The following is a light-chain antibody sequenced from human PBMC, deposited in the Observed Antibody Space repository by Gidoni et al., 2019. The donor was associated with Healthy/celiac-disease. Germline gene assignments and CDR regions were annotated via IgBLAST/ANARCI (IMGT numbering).Light chain of an antibody. CDR3: QQYGSSPLT. CDR2: GAS. V-gene: IGKV3-20*01. J-gene: IGKJ4*01. CDR1: QSVSSSY. Sequence: EIVLTQSPGTLSLSPGERATLSCRASQSVSSSYLAWYQQKPGQAPRLLIYGASRRTTGIPDRFSGSGSGKYFTLTSSRLEPEDVAVYYCQQYGSSPLTFGGGTKVEIK.